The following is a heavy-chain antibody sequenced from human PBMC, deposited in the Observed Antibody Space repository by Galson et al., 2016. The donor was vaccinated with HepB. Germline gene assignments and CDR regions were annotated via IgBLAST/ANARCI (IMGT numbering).Heavy chain of an antibody. CDR2: IYYSGST. J-gene: IGHJ4*02. D-gene: IGHD3-16*01. V-gene: IGHV4-30-4*01. Sequence: TLSLACTVSGGSISSGDYYWSWIRQPPGKGLEWIGYIYYSGSTYHSPSLTSRVTISVDTSKNQFSLKLNPVTAADTAVYYCARGSAFGGVDNWGQGTLVTVSS. CDR1: GGSISSGDYY. CDR3: ARGSAFGGVDN.